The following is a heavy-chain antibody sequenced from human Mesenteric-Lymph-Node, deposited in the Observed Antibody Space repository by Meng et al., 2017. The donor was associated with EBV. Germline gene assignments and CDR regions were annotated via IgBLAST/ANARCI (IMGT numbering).Heavy chain of an antibody. CDR2: ISGDNGYT. J-gene: IGHJ4*02. D-gene: IGHD1-26*01. CDR3: AREANRVMGAVPY. Sequence: VPVVQFGAEVKKPGDSVKVYCKASGYTFNTDGMSWVRQAPGQGLEWMGWISGDNGYTKFSQKFQGRVTMTTDTPTSTGYMELRSLRSDDTAVYYCAREANRVMGAVPYWGQGTLVTVSS. V-gene: IGHV1-18*01. CDR1: GYTFNTDG.